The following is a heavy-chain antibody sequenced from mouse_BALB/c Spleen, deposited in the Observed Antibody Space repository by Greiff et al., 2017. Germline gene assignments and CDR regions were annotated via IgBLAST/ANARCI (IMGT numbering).Heavy chain of an antibody. CDR2: LSDGGRST. Sequence: EVLLVASGGGLVQPGGSLKLSCAASGFPFRASSLYWVRQTPAQRLAWVAPLSDGGRSTYYPASVKGRFTISRDNAKNNLYLQMSSLKSEDTAMYYWARGYERYDGGARDDGGQGTAGTVAA. V-gene: IGHV5-4*02. CDR1: GFPFRASS. J-gene: IGHJ4*01. CDR3: ARGYERYDGGARDD. D-gene: IGHD2-14*01.